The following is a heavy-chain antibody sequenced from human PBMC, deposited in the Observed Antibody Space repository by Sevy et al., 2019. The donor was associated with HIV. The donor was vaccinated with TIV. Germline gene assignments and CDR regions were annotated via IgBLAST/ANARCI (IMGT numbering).Heavy chain of an antibody. CDR1: GFTFSSYA. Sequence: GGSLRLSCAASGFTFSSYAMSWVRQAPGKGLEWVSAISGSGGSTYYADSVKGRFTISRDNSKNTLYLQMNSLRAEDTAVYYCARERKMYDSSGYYFHFDYWGQGTLVTVSS. D-gene: IGHD3-22*01. CDR3: ARERKMYDSSGYYFHFDY. CDR2: ISGSGGST. V-gene: IGHV3-23*01. J-gene: IGHJ4*02.